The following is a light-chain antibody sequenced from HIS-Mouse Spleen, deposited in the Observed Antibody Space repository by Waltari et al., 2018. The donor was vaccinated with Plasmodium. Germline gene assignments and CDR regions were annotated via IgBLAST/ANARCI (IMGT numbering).Light chain of an antibody. CDR3: YSTDSSGNHRV. CDR1: ALPNQY. Sequence: SSALTQPPSVSVSPGHTPPIPRSGDALPNQYAYWYQQKSGQAPVLVIYEASKRPSGIPERFSGSSSGTMATLTISGAQVEDEADYYCYSTDSSGNHRVFGGGTKLTVL. V-gene: IGLV3-10*01. J-gene: IGLJ3*02. CDR2: EAS.